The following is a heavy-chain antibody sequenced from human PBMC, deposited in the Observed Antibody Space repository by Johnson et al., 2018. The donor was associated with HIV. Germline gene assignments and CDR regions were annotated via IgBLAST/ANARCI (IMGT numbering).Heavy chain of an antibody. CDR2: ISYDGSNK. CDR3: VGGWDAFDI. V-gene: IGHV3-30*04. CDR1: GFTFSSSA. J-gene: IGHJ3*02. Sequence: QVQLVESGGGVVQPGRSLRLSCAASGFTFSSSAMHWVHQAPGKGLEWLAVISYDGSNKYYADSVKGRFTISRDNSKNTLYLQMNSLRTEDTALYYCVGGWDAFDIWGQGTMVTVSS. D-gene: IGHD3-16*01.